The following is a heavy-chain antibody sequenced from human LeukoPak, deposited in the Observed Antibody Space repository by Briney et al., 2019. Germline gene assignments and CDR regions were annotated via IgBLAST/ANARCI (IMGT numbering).Heavy chain of an antibody. V-gene: IGHV4-59*12. Sequence: PSETLSLTCTVSGGSISSYYWSWIRQPPGKGLEWIGYIYYSGSTNYNPSLKSRVTISVDTSKNQFSLKLSSVTAADTAVYYCARVEEYYYDSSGYRHAFDIWGQGTMVTVSS. CDR3: ARVEEYYYDSSGYRHAFDI. D-gene: IGHD3-22*01. CDR1: GGSISSYY. CDR2: IYYSGST. J-gene: IGHJ3*02.